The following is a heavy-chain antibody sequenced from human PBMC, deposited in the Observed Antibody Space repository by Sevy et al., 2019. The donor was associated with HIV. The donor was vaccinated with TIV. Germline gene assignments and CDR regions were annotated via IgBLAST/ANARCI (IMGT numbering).Heavy chain of an antibody. CDR3: ARNGGYADYGMDV. CDR2: ISSGSTTI. J-gene: IGHJ6*02. CDR1: GFTFTSYS. Sequence: GGSLRLSCAASGFTFTSYSMNWVRQAPGKGLEWVSYISSGSTTIYYAGSVKGRFTISRDNAKNSVYLQMYSLRAEDTAVYYCARNGGYADYGMDVWGQGTTVTVSS. V-gene: IGHV3-48*01. D-gene: IGHD5-12*01.